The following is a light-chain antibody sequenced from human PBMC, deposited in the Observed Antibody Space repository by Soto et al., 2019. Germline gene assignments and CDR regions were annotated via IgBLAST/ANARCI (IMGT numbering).Light chain of an antibody. CDR2: GAS. Sequence: EIVLTQSPGTLSLSPGERVSLSCRASQTINRSFLAWYQQKPGQAPRLPIYGASSRATGIPDRFSGSGSGTDFTLTICRLEPGDFAVYYCQQYGNSPRTFGQGTKVDIK. V-gene: IGKV3-20*01. CDR3: QQYGNSPRT. J-gene: IGKJ1*01. CDR1: QTINRSF.